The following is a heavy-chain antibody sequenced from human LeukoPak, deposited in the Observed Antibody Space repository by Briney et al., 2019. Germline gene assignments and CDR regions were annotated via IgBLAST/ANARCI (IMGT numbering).Heavy chain of an antibody. CDR2: ISSSSSYI. D-gene: IGHD3-22*01. Sequence: PGGSLRLSCAASGFTFSSYSMNWVRQAPGKGLEWVSSISSSSSYIYYADSVKGRFTISRDNAKNSLYLQMNSLRAEDTAVYYCAGEVIFPSCWFDPWGQGTVVTVSS. CDR1: GFTFSSYS. V-gene: IGHV3-21*01. CDR3: AGEVIFPSCWFDP. J-gene: IGHJ5*02.